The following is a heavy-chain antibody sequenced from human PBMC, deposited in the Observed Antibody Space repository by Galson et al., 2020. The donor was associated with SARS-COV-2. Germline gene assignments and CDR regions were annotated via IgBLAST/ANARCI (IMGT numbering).Heavy chain of an antibody. CDR2: INPNSGGT. D-gene: IGHD3-22*01. V-gene: IGHV1-2*02. J-gene: IGHJ4*02. Sequence: ASVQVSCKASGYSFTGYYIHWVRQHPGQGLEWMGWINPNSGGTNYAQKFQGRVTMTRDTSISTAYMELSRLRSDDTAVYYCARGGYYYASRVDFDYWGQGSLVTVSS. CDR3: ARGGYYYASRVDFDY. CDR1: GYSFTGYY.